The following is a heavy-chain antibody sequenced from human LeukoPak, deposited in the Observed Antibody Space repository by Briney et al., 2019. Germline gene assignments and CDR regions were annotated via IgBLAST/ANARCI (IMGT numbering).Heavy chain of an antibody. CDR3: VRWDGFGDS. CDR1: GFTVSSNY. CDR2: MGRSGAHT. V-gene: IGHV3-53*01. D-gene: IGHD3-10*01. J-gene: IGHJ4*02. Sequence: GGSLRLSCAVSGFTVSSNYMNWVRQAPGKGLEWVAGMGRSGAHTFYIDSVRGRFTVSRDISKNTVYLQMNSLRAEDTAVYYCVRWDGFGDSWGQGTLVTVSS.